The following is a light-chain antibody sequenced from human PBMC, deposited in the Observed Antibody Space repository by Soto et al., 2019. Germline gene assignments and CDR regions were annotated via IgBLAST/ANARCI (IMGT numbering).Light chain of an antibody. CDR2: DVS. CDR3: SSYTSSSTRV. CDR1: SNDVGGYNY. J-gene: IGLJ1*01. V-gene: IGLV2-14*03. Sequence: QSALTQPASVSGSPGQSITISCTGTSNDVGGYNYVSWYQQHPGKAPKLMIYDVSNRPSGVSNRFSGSKSGNTASLTIPGLQTEDEADYYCSSYTSSSTRVFGTGTKVTVL.